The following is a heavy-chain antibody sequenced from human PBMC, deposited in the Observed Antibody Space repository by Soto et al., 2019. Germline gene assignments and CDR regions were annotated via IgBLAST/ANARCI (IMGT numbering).Heavy chain of an antibody. V-gene: IGHV4-31*03. CDR2: IYYSGNT. CDR1: GGSIRSGGYY. D-gene: IGHD5-18*01. J-gene: IGHJ6*02. Sequence: SETLSLTCTVSGGSIRSGGYYWSWFRQNPRRGLEWIGNIYYSGNTYYNPSLKSRLTISVDTSKNQFSLNLSSVTAADTAVYYCARDRLMATAGTARHYFGLDVWGQGTTVTVSS. CDR3: ARDRLMATAGTARHYFGLDV.